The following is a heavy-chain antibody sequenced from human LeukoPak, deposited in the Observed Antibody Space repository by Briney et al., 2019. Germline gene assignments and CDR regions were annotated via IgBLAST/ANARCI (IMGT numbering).Heavy chain of an antibody. CDR3: AKDGVADDDAFDI. J-gene: IGHJ3*02. V-gene: IGHV3-23*01. CDR2: ISGSGGST. D-gene: IGHD1-1*01. Sequence: PGGSLRLSRAASGFTFSSYAMSWVRQAPGKGLEWVSAISGSGGSTYYADSVKGRFTISRDNSKNTLYLQMNSLRAEDTAVYYCAKDGVADDDAFDIWGQGTMVTVSS. CDR1: GFTFSSYA.